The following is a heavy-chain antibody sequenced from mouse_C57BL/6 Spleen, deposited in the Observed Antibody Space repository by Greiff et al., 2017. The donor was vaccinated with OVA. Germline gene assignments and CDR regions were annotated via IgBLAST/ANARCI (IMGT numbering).Heavy chain of an antibody. J-gene: IGHJ3*01. CDR2: IDPSDSYT. CDR1: GYTFTSYW. D-gene: IGHD3-3*01. V-gene: IGHV1-69*01. CDR3: ARRAGTSEGFAY. Sequence: QVQLQQSGAELVMPGASVKLSCKASGYTFTSYWMHWVKQRPGQGLEWIGEIDPSDSYTNYNQKFKGKSTLTVDKSSSTAYMQLSSLTSEDSAVYYCARRAGTSEGFAYWGQGTLVTVSA.